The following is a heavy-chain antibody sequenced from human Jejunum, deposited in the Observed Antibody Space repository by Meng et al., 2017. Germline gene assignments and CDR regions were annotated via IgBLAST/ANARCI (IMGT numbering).Heavy chain of an antibody. CDR1: GDSVSSNDAA. J-gene: IGHJ5*02. CDR3: TRARAYGSAYSWFDP. CDR2: TYFRSKWYY. D-gene: IGHD3-10*01. Sequence: VQLQQAGPGLVKPSQTPSLTCAISGDSVSSNDAAWNWIRQSPSRGLEWLGRTYFRSKWYYDYEVSVRGRITINADTSKNHFSLHLNSVTPEDTAVYFCTRARAYGSAYSWFDPWGQGSLVTVSS. V-gene: IGHV6-1*01.